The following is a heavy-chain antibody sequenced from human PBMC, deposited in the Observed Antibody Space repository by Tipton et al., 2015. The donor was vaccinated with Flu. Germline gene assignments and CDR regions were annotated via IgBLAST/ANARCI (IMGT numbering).Heavy chain of an antibody. V-gene: IGHV4-61*09. CDR2: IYLSGTT. CDR3: ARTYGPFNWFDP. Sequence: TLSLTCTFSGGSTSSDDYHWTWIRQPAGKGLEWIGHIYLSGTTAYNPSLKSRVTISKDTSKRQVTLKVRSVSAADAAVYYCARTYGPFNWFDPWGQGTLVTVSS. D-gene: IGHD3-10*01. J-gene: IGHJ5*02. CDR1: GGSTSSDDYH.